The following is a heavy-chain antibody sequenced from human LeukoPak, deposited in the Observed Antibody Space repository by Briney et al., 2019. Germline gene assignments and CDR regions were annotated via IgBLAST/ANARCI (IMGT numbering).Heavy chain of an antibody. Sequence: SETLSLTCTVSGGSISSYYWSWIRQPPGKGLEWIGDIYYSGSTNYNPSLKSRGNIYVLTTKNQFSLIPGSVPPADPAVNYCARHAGGIAAVGTRPFDYWGQGTLVTVSS. D-gene: IGHD6-13*01. CDR3: ARHAGGIAAVGTRPFDY. J-gene: IGHJ4*02. CDR1: GGSISSYY. V-gene: IGHV4-59*08. CDR2: IYYSGST.